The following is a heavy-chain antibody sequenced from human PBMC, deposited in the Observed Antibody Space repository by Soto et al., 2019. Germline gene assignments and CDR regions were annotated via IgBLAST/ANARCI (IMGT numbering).Heavy chain of an antibody. CDR2: IIPIFGTA. J-gene: IGHJ4*02. V-gene: IGHV1-69*01. Sequence: QVQLVQSGAEVKKPGSSVKVSCKASGGTFSSYAISWVRQAPGQGLEWMGGIIPIFGTANYAQKFQGRVTITADESTSTAYRELGSLRAEDTAVYYCARVGDSGYSYGYIGYWGQGTPVTFSS. CDR1: GGTFSSYA. CDR3: ARVGDSGYSYGYIGY. D-gene: IGHD5-18*01.